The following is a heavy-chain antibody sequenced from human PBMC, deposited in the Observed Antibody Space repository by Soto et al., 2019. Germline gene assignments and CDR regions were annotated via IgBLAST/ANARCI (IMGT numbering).Heavy chain of an antibody. V-gene: IGHV4-38-2*02. Sequence: VTLSLTCKVYGYLLNRGHRWGWVRQSAGRGLEWIGSTSYDGKSDYKPSLKSRGVMSVDLANNQFALRLRSVTAADTDDKYWAICRSSGYQAVYFDYWGQGAPVTVSS. CDR1: GYLLNRGHR. CDR3: AICRSSGYQAVYFDY. J-gene: IGHJ4*02. D-gene: IGHD3-22*01. CDR2: TSYDGKS.